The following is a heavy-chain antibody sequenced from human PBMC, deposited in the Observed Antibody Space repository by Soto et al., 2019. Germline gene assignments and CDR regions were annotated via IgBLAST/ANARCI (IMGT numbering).Heavy chain of an antibody. J-gene: IGHJ4*02. CDR3: ARYRSTANFDY. V-gene: IGHV4-39*01. Sequence: PSETLSLTCTVSGGSISSSSYYWGWIRQPPGKGLEWIGSIYYSGNTYYNPSLKSRLTISVDTSKNQFSLNLSSVTATDTAIYYCARYRSTANFDYWGQGALVTVSS. D-gene: IGHD2-8*01. CDR2: IYYSGNT. CDR1: GGSISSSSYY.